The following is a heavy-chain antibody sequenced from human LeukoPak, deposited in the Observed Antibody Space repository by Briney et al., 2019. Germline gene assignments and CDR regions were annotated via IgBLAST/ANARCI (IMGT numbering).Heavy chain of an antibody. CDR3: AGSAGEDYYYYMDV. Sequence: GGSLRLSCAASGFTFSSYAMSWVRQAPGKGLEWVSGINWNGGSTGYADSVKGRFTISRDNAKNSLYLQKNSLRAEDTALYHCAGSAGEDYYYYMDVWGKGTTVTISS. D-gene: IGHD3-10*01. V-gene: IGHV3-20*01. CDR2: INWNGGST. J-gene: IGHJ6*03. CDR1: GFTFSSYA.